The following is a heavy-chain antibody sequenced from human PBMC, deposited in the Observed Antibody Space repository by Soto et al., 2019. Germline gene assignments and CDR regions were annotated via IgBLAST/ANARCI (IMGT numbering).Heavy chain of an antibody. CDR3: ASDGTNLETAMFSQYFYGIDV. CDR2: IVPIFGTA. D-gene: IGHD5-18*01. J-gene: IGHJ6*02. V-gene: IGHV1-69*12. CDR1: GGTFISYA. Sequence: QVQLVQSGAEVKKPGSSVKVSCKASGGTFISYAISWLRQAPGQGLEWMGGIVPIFGTANYAQKFQGRVTITADESMTTAYMELSSLRSEDTSVYYCASDGTNLETAMFSQYFYGIDVWGQGTTVSVSS.